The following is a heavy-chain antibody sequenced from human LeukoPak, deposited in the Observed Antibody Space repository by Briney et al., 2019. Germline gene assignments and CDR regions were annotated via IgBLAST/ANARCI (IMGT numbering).Heavy chain of an antibody. CDR3: ARDRFTGTFKADYYYYYMDV. V-gene: IGHV3-20*04. Sequence: PGGSLRLSCAASGFTFDDYGMSWVRQAPGKGLEWVSGINWNGGSTGYADSVKGRFTISRDNAKNSLYLQMNSLRAEDTALYYCARDRFTGTFKADYYYYYMDVWGKGTTVTVSS. D-gene: IGHD1-1*01. CDR2: INWNGGST. CDR1: GFTFDDYG. J-gene: IGHJ6*03.